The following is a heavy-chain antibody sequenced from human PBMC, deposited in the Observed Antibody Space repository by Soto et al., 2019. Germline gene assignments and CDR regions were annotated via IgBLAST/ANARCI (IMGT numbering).Heavy chain of an antibody. V-gene: IGHV4-30-2*01. CDR3: ARDLWGYCGTDCYPLDV. CDR1: GDTISTGGYT. CDR2: TNHSGNT. D-gene: IGHD2-21*02. J-gene: IGHJ6*02. Sequence: PSETLSLTCDVSGDTISTGGYTWAWIRQPPGKALEWIGHTNHSGNTNYNPSLRSRVTISVDTSKNQFSLKLNSVTAADTAVYYCARDLWGYCGTDCYPLDVWGQGTTVTVS.